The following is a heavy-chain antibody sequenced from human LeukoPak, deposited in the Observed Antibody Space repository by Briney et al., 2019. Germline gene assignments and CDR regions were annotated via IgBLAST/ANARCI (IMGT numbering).Heavy chain of an antibody. CDR1: GFNFNDYY. Sequence: GGSLRLSCAVSGFNFNDYYMHWVRQAPGKGLEWVSAISNNGGYTYYADSVQGRFTISRDNSKSTLCLQMNSLRAEDTAVYYCAKQLGYCSDGSCYFPYWGQGTLVTVSS. V-gene: IGHV3-23*01. CDR3: AKQLGYCSDGSCYFPY. D-gene: IGHD2-15*01. CDR2: ISNNGGYT. J-gene: IGHJ4*02.